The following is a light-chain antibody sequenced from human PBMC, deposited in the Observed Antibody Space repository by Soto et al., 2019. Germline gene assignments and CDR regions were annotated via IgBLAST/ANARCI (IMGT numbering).Light chain of an antibody. V-gene: IGKV1-39*01. CDR2: SAS. J-gene: IGKJ5*01. CDR1: QIIDTY. Sequence: IQMTQSPSSLSASVGDRVTITCRASQIIDTYLNWYQQKPGKAPKLLIASASSLQGGVPSRFSGSGSGTDFTLPISGLQAEDSATYYCQQSDSIPTFGHGTRLEIK. CDR3: QQSDSIPT.